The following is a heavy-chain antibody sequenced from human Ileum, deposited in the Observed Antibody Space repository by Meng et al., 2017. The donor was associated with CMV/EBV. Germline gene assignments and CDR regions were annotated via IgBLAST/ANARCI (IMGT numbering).Heavy chain of an antibody. D-gene: IGHD1-1*01. CDR1: GYTFTYY. CDR3: AKDLDNSGRYFDF. J-gene: IGHJ4*02. V-gene: IGHV1-2*02. Sequence: ASVKVSCKASGYTFTYYTHWVRQAPGQGLEWMGWINPNSGGTKYAQKFQGRVTMTRDTSISTAYMDLSRLRSDDTAVYYCAKDLDNSGRYFDFWGQGTLVTVSS. CDR2: INPNSGGT.